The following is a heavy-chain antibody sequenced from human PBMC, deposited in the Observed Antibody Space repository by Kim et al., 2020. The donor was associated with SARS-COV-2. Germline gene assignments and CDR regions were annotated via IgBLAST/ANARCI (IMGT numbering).Heavy chain of an antibody. CDR3: AKGDGSATYYGMDA. D-gene: IGHD6-19*01. CDR1: GFTFSSYA. Sequence: GGSLRLSCAASGFTFSSYAMNWVRQAPGKGLEWVSVISGGGGTTSYADSVKGRFTISRDNSKNTLYLQMNSLRAEDTALYYCAKGDGSATYYGMDAWGQGATVTVS. J-gene: IGHJ6*02. V-gene: IGHV3-23*01. CDR2: ISGGGGTT.